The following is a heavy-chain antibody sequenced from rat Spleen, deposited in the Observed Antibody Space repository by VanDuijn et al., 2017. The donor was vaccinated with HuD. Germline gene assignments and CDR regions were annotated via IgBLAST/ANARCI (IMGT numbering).Heavy chain of an antibody. J-gene: IGHJ2*01. Sequence: EVQLVESGGGLVQPGRSLKLSCAASGFTFSDYNMAWVRQAPKKGLEWVATIIYDGTRTHYRDSVKGRFTISRDNAKSTLYLQMDSLRSEDTATYYCARHAVTAVVTLYYFDYWGQGLMVTVSS. CDR1: GFTFSDYN. D-gene: IGHD1-1*01. CDR2: IIYDGTRT. V-gene: IGHV5S10*01. CDR3: ARHAVTAVVTLYYFDY.